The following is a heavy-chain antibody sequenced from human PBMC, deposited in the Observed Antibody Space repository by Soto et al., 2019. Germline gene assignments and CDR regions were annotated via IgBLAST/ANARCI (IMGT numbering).Heavy chain of an antibody. CDR3: ARHPAPSQWLGNYYYYYYKDV. J-gene: IGHJ6*03. CDR1: GGSISSYY. D-gene: IGHD6-19*01. Sequence: QVQLQVSGPGLVKPSETLSLTCTVSGGSISSYYWSWIRQPPGKGLEWIGYIYYSGSTNYNPSLKSRVTISVDTSKNQFSLKLSSVTAADTAVYYCARHPAPSQWLGNYYYYYYKDVWGKGTTVTVSS. V-gene: IGHV4-59*08. CDR2: IYYSGST.